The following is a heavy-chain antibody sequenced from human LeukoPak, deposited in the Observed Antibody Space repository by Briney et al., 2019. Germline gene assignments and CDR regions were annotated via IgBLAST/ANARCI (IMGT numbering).Heavy chain of an antibody. CDR1: GGSVRSDISH. J-gene: IGHJ6*02. CDR2: VHYSGSA. D-gene: IGHD1-20*01. CDR3: ARSSITGNRRKGMDV. Sequence: ASETLSLTCSVSGGSVRSDISHWSWIRQPPGKGLEWIGYVHYSGSANYNPSLESRVTMSLDRSKNQFSLRLSSVTAADTAVYYCARSSITGNRRKGMDVWGQGTTVTVSS. V-gene: IGHV4-61*01.